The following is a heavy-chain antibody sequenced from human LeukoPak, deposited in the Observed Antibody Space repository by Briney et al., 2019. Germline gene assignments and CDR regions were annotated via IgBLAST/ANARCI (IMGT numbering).Heavy chain of an antibody. J-gene: IGHJ5*02. CDR1: GGSIRGYY. Sequence: SETLSLTCTVSGGSIRGYYWSWIRQPPGKGLEWIGYIYSSGSTNYNPSLKSRVTMPVDTSKNQFSLKVSSVTAADTAVYYCARGGVLPTTTGNWFDPWGQGTLVTVSS. V-gene: IGHV4-59*01. CDR3: ARGGVLPTTTGNWFDP. D-gene: IGHD2-2*01. CDR2: IYSSGST.